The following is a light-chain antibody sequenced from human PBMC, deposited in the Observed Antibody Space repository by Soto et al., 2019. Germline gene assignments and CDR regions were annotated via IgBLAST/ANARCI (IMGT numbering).Light chain of an antibody. CDR2: EVN. CDR1: STDVGGYNY. Sequence: QSALTQPPSASGSAGQSVTISCTGTSTDVGGYNYVSWYQQHPGKAPKLMIYEVNKRPSGVPDRFSGSKSGNTASLTVSGIQAEDEADYYCSSYAGNNIHYVFGTGTKLTVL. CDR3: SSYAGNNIHYV. V-gene: IGLV2-8*01. J-gene: IGLJ1*01.